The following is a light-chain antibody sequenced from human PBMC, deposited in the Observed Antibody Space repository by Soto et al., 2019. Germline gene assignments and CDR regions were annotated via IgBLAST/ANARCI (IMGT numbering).Light chain of an antibody. V-gene: IGLV2-14*01. J-gene: IGLJ2*01. CDR2: EVT. Sequence: QSALTQPASVSGSPGQSISISCTGTSSDVGGYNFVSWYQQHPGKAPKLLIYEVTKRPSGVSSRFSASKSGNTASLTISDLQTEDEGDYYCSSYTSTSTVTFGGGTQLTVL. CDR3: SSYTSTSTVT. CDR1: SSDVGGYNF.